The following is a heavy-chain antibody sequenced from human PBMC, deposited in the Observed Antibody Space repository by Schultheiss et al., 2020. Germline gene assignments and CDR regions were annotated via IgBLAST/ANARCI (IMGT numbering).Heavy chain of an antibody. Sequence: GESLKISCAASGFTFSNAWMSWVRQAPGKGLEWVGRIISKTDGGTTDYATPVKGRFTISRNDSKNTLYLQMNSLKTEDTAVYYCTTPGGTMVTTHYYYYYYMDVWGKGTTVTVSS. CDR1: GFTFSNAW. CDR3: TTPGGTMVTTHYYYYYYMDV. J-gene: IGHJ6*03. D-gene: IGHD3-10*01. CDR2: IISKTDGGTT. V-gene: IGHV3-15*01.